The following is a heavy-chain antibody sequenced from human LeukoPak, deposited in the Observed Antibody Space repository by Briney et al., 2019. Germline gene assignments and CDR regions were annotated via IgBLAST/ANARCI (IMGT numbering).Heavy chain of an antibody. Sequence: SETLSLTRTVSGGSISYYYWTWIRQSPGKGLKWIGQIYYTGSTYYNPSLKRRVTISVDTSRNQFSLNLTSVTAADTAVYYCARGGTYNDILSFDPWGQGTLVTVSS. J-gene: IGHJ5*02. CDR2: IYYTGST. CDR3: ARGGTYNDILSFDP. V-gene: IGHV4-59*01. D-gene: IGHD3-9*01. CDR1: GGSISYYY.